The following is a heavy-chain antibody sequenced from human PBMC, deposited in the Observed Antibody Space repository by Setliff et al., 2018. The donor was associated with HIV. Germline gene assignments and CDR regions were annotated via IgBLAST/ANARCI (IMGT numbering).Heavy chain of an antibody. J-gene: IGHJ4*02. CDR3: PRGGAFCGRDSCYYLDY. Sequence: SETLSLTCTVSGDSIDRSNFFWTWIRQHPGKGLEWIGYIYYSGSATYNPCLRSQASISGDTSRSKFSLKLSSVTAADTAVYFCPRGGAFCGRDSCYYLDYWGQGNPVTVSS. CDR2: IYYSGSA. CDR1: GDSIDRSNFF. V-gene: IGHV4-31*01. D-gene: IGHD2-21*02.